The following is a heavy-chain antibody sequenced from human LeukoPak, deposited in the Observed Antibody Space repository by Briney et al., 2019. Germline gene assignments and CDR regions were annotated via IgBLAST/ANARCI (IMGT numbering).Heavy chain of an antibody. Sequence: GESLKISCKGSGYSFTSSWIGWVRQMSGKGLEWMALIHPGDSDTRYSPSFQAQVTISADVSTSVAYVEWSSLKASDTAIYYCARFNDSFYIWGPGTMVIVSS. CDR2: IHPGDSDT. J-gene: IGHJ3*02. CDR3: ARFNDSFYI. CDR1: GYSFTSSW. V-gene: IGHV5-51*01.